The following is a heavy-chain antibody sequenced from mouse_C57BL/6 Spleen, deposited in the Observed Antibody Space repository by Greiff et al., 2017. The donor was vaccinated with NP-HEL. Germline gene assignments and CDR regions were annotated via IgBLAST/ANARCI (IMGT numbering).Heavy chain of an antibody. Sequence: VQLKESGPGLVKPSQSLSLTCSVTGYSITSGYYWNWIRQFPGNKLEWMGYISYDGSNNYNPSLKNRISITRDTSKNQFFLKLNSVTTEDTATYYCARDLERGLRGYYYAMDYWGQGTSVTVSS. CDR2: ISYDGSN. J-gene: IGHJ4*01. CDR3: ARDLERGLRGYYYAMDY. CDR1: GYSITSGYY. V-gene: IGHV3-6*01. D-gene: IGHD1-1*02.